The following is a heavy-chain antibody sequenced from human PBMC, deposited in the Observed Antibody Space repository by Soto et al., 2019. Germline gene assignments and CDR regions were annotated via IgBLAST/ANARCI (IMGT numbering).Heavy chain of an antibody. V-gene: IGHV5-51*01. CDR3: ARLLTDGLAGVQKRDYYYYVMDV. CDR1: GYSFTSYW. CDR2: IYPGDSDT. Sequence: GESLKISCKGSGYSFTSYWIGWVRQMPGKGLEWMGIIYPGDSDTRYSPSFQGQVTISADKAISTAYLQWSSLKASDTAMYYCARLLTDGLAGVQKRDYYYYVMDVWGQGTKVTVS. D-gene: IGHD3-9*01. J-gene: IGHJ6*02.